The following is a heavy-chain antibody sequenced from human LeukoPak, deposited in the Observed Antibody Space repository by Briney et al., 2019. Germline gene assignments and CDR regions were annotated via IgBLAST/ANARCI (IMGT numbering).Heavy chain of an antibody. CDR1: GFTFDDYG. D-gene: IGHD4/OR15-4a*01. CDR2: INWNGRNV. J-gene: IGHJ4*02. CDR3: AGGLSTIDY. Sequence: GGSLRLSCATSGFTFDDYGMNWVRQAPGKGLEWVSNINWNGRNVDYADSVKGRFTISRDKAKNSLHLQMNSLRAEDTAVYYCAGGLSTIDYWGRGTLVTVSS. V-gene: IGHV3-20*04.